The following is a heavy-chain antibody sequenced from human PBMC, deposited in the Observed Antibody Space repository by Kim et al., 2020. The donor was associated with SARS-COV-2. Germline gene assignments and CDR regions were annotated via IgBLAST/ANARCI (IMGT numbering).Heavy chain of an antibody. CDR1: GFPFSSYG. D-gene: IGHD5-18*01. V-gene: IGHV3-23*01. CDR3: AKRRESGNGYGYGFYFDY. J-gene: IGHJ4*02. Sequence: GGSLRLSCSASGFPFSSYGMSWVRQAPGKGLEWVSGITSSGGRTFYPDSVKGRFTISRDDSKNTLYLQMNSLTAEDTALYYCAKRRESGNGYGYGFYFDYWGRGTLVTVSS. CDR2: ITSSGGRT.